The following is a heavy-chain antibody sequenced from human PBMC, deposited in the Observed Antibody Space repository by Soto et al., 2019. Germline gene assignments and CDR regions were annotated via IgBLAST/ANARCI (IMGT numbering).Heavy chain of an antibody. J-gene: IGHJ4*02. CDR2: ISGSGGST. CDR1: GFTFSSYA. CDR3: AKDPHTYYYGSGSLSYFDY. Sequence: EVQLLESGGGLVQPGGSLRLSCAASGFTFSSYAMSWVRQAPGKGLEWVSAISGSGGSTYYADSVKGRFTISRDNSKNTLYLQMNSLRAEDTAVYYCAKDPHTYYYGSGSLSYFDYWGQGTLVTVSS. V-gene: IGHV3-23*01. D-gene: IGHD3-10*01.